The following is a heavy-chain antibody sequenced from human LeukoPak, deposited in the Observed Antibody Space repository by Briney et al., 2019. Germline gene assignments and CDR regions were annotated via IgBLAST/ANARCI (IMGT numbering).Heavy chain of an antibody. CDR2: INPSGGST. J-gene: IGHJ6*03. Sequence: ASVKVSCKASGYTFTSYYMHWVRQAPGQGLEWMGIINPSGGSTSYAQKFQGRVTITRDMSTSTVYMELSSLRSEDTAVYYCAKGGGYEAQYYYYYLDVWGKGTTITVSS. V-gene: IGHV1-46*01. CDR1: GYTFTSYY. D-gene: IGHD5-12*01. CDR3: AKGGGYEAQYYYYYLDV.